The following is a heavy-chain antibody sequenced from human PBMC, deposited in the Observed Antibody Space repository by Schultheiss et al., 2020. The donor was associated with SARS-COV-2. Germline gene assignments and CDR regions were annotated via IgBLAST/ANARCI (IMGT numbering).Heavy chain of an antibody. CDR3: ARDPYYPTVSHDYGHLGAFDI. CDR1: GFTFSNAW. V-gene: IGHV3-15*05. Sequence: GSLRLSCAASGFTFSNAWMSWVRQAPGKGLEWVGRIKSKTDGGTTDYAAPVKGRFTISRDNAKNTLYLQMNSLRAEDTAVYYCARDPYYPTVSHDYGHLGAFDIWGQGTMVTVSS. CDR2: IKSKTDGGTT. D-gene: IGHD4-17*01. J-gene: IGHJ3*02.